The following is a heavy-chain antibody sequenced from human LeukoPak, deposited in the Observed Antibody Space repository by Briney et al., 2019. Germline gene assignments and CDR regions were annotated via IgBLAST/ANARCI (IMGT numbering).Heavy chain of an antibody. CDR2: ISAYNGNT. Sequence: GASVKVSCKASGYTFTSYGISWVRQAPGQGLEWMGWISAYNGNTNYTQKLQGRVTMTTDTSTSTAYMELRSLRSDDTAVYYCARCSSTGCASSPLAGYLYWGQGTLVTVSS. CDR1: GYTFTSYG. V-gene: IGHV1-18*01. D-gene: IGHD2-2*01. CDR3: ARCSSTGCASSPLAGYLY. J-gene: IGHJ4*02.